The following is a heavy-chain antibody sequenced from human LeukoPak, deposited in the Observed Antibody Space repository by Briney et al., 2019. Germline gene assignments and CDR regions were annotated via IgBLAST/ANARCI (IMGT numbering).Heavy chain of an antibody. J-gene: IGHJ6*02. D-gene: IGHD2-2*02. CDR3: ARDPGSLPAAIGYCYYGMDV. CDR1: GFIFENYA. Sequence: GGSLRLSCAASGFIFENYAMHWVRQAPGKGLEWVSGISWNSGRIGYADSVKGRFTISKDNAKNSLCLQMNSLKTEDTALYYCARDPGSLPAAIGYCYYGMDVWGQGTTVTVSS. CDR2: ISWNSGRI. V-gene: IGHV3-9*01.